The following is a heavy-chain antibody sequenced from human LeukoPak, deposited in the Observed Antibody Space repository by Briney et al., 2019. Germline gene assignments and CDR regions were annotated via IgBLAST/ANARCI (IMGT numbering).Heavy chain of an antibody. V-gene: IGHV4-59*02. CDR2: IYYLGST. CDR3: ARSSHHYLPVDV. J-gene: IGHJ6*04. D-gene: IGHD2-2*01. Sequence: SETLSLTFTISGGSVSDYYWSWIRQPPGKGLEWIGYIYYLGSTNYNPSLTSRVTMSVDTSKKQFSLKLSSVTAADTAVYYCARSSHHYLPVDVWGKGTTVTVSS. CDR1: GGSVSDYY.